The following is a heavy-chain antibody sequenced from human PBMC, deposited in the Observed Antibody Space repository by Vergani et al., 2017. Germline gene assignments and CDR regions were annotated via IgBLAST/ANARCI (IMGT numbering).Heavy chain of an antibody. CDR3: AKERTYSSGWYPDY. V-gene: IGHV3-30*18. D-gene: IGHD6-19*01. CDR2: ISYDGSNK. CDR1: GFTFSSYG. J-gene: IGHJ4*02. Sequence: VQLVESGGGVVQPGRSLRLSCAASGFTFSSYGMHWVRQAPGKGLEWVAVISYDGSNKYYADSVKGRFTISRDNSKNTLYLQMNSLRAEDTAVYYCAKERTYSSGWYPDYWGQGTLVTVSS.